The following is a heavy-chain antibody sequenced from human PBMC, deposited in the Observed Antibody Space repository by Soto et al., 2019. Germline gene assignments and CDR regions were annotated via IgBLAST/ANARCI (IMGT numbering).Heavy chain of an antibody. CDR3: ASTDFGVGYYYYGMDV. V-gene: IGHV4-34*01. J-gene: IGHJ6*02. Sequence: SETLSLTCAVYGGSFSGYYWSWIRQPPGKGLEWIGEINHSGSTNYNPSLKRRVTISVDTSKNQFSLKLSSVTAADTAVYYCASTDFGVGYYYYGMDVWGQGTTVTVSS. CDR1: GGSFSGYY. CDR2: INHSGST. D-gene: IGHD3-3*01.